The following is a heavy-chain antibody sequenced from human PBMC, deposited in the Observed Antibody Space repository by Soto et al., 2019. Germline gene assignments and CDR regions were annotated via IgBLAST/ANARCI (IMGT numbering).Heavy chain of an antibody. D-gene: IGHD6-19*01. CDR2: ISWNSGSI. CDR1: GFTFDDYA. J-gene: IGHJ4*02. Sequence: GGSLRLSCAASGFTFDDYAMHWVRQAPGKGLEWVSGISWNSGSIGYADSVKGRFTISRDNAKNSLYLQMNSLRAEDTALYYCAKDMGSRAVAGTLFDYWGQGTLVTVSS. V-gene: IGHV3-9*01. CDR3: AKDMGSRAVAGTLFDY.